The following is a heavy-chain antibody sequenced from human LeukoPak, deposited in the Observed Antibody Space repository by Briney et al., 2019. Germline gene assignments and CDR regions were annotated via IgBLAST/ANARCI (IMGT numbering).Heavy chain of an antibody. Sequence: PSETLSLTCAVSGGSISSGGYSWSWIRQPPGKGLEWIGYIYHSGSTYYNPSLKSRVTISVDRSKNQFSLKLSSVTAADTAVYYCARRGGYQGAFDIWGQGTMVTVSS. V-gene: IGHV4-30-2*01. J-gene: IGHJ3*02. CDR1: GGSISSGGYS. CDR2: IYHSGST. CDR3: ARRGGYQGAFDI. D-gene: IGHD5-24*01.